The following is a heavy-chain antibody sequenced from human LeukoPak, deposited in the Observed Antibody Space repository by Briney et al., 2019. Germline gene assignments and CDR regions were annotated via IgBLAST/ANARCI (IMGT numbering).Heavy chain of an antibody. V-gene: IGHV3-21*01. J-gene: IGHJ4*02. CDR2: ISSSTSYI. CDR3: ARACYGDYSLFDN. Sequence: GGSLRLSCAASGFTFSSYSMNWVRQAPGKGLEWASSISSSTSYIYYADSVKGRFTISRDNAKNSLYLQMNSLRAEDTAVYYCARACYGDYSLFDNWGQGTLVTVSS. CDR1: GFTFSSYS. D-gene: IGHD4-17*01.